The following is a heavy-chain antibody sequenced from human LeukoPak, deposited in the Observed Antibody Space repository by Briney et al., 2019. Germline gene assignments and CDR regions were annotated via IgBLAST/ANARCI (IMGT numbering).Heavy chain of an antibody. Sequence: GGSLRLSCAAPGFSISINGMGWVRQAPGKGLEWVAHIKRDGSQKYYLDSVKGRFTISRDNAKNSLYLQMNSLRVEDTAVYYCARLGLEVGGPNWFDPWGQGTLVTVSS. CDR2: IKRDGSQK. CDR1: GFSISING. V-gene: IGHV3-7*01. CDR3: ARLGLEVGGPNWFDP. D-gene: IGHD1-1*01. J-gene: IGHJ5*02.